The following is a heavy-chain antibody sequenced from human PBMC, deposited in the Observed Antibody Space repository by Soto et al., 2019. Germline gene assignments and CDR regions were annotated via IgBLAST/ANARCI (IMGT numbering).Heavy chain of an antibody. Sequence: QVQLVQSGTEARKPGSSVKVSCETSGGNFNNYGFNWVRQVPGQRLEWMGGIIPMFGIVKVGQIFQPRVAVSARQSAGKSYVELTRLSSEDTAVYYCAGEVGGTGWQFWGQGTLVIVSS. CDR1: GGNFNNYG. D-gene: IGHD3-9*01. V-gene: IGHV1-69*12. CDR2: IIPMFGIV. CDR3: AGEVGGTGWQF. J-gene: IGHJ4*02.